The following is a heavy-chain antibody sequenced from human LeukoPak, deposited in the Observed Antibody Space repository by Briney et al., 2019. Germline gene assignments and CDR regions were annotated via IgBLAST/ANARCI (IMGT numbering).Heavy chain of an antibody. CDR2: IIPIFGTA. CDR3: VRGPSNSPGDYYYYMDV. V-gene: IGHV1-69*01. J-gene: IGHJ6*03. Sequence: SVKVSCKASGGTFSSYAISWVRQAPGQGLEWMGGIIPIFGTANYAQKFQGRVTVTADESTSTAYMELSSLRSEDTAVYYCVRGPSNSPGDYYYYMDVWGKGTTVTVSS. D-gene: IGHD4-11*01. CDR1: GGTFSSYA.